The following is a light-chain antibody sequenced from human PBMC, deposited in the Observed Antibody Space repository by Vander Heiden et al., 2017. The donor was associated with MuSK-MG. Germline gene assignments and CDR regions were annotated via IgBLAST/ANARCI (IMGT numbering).Light chain of an antibody. V-gene: IGKV3-11*01. CDR1: QSVSSY. CDR2: DAS. Sequence: EIVLTQSPATLSLSPGQRATLSYRASQSVSSYLAWYQQKPGQAPRLLIFDASNRATGIPARFSGSGSGTDFTLTISSLEPEDFAVYYCQQRNTWPLTFGGGTKVEIK. J-gene: IGKJ4*01. CDR3: QQRNTWPLT.